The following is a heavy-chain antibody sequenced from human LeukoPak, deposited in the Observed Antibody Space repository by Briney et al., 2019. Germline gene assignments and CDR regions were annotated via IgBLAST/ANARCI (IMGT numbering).Heavy chain of an antibody. V-gene: IGHV3-21*01. Sequence: PGGSLRLSCAASGFTFSSYSMNWVRQAPGKGLEWVSSISSSSSYIYYAGSVKGRFTISRDNAKNSLYLQMNSLRAEDTAVYYCARDQDYVWGSYPVDYWGQGTLVTVSS. CDR1: GFTFSSYS. J-gene: IGHJ4*02. D-gene: IGHD3-16*01. CDR2: ISSSSSYI. CDR3: ARDQDYVWGSYPVDY.